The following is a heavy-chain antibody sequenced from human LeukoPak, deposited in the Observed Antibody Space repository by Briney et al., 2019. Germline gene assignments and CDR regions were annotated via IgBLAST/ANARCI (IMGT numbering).Heavy chain of an antibody. D-gene: IGHD6-13*01. V-gene: IGHV3-66*01. CDR1: GFTVSSNY. CDR3: ARDLAYSSSWTGWFDP. Sequence: PGGSLRLSCAASGFTVSSNYMSWVRQAPGKGLEWVSVIYSGGSTYYADSVKGRFTISRDNSKNTLYLQMNSLRAEDTAVYYCARDLAYSSSWTGWFDPWGQGTLVTVSS. J-gene: IGHJ5*02. CDR2: IYSGGST.